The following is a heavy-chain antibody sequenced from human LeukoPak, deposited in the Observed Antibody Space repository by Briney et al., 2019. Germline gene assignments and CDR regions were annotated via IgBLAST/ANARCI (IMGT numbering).Heavy chain of an antibody. V-gene: IGHV1-46*01. J-gene: IGHJ4*02. CDR2: VNPSGDST. CDR1: GYSLTNHY. Sequence: ASVKVSCKASGYSLTNHYMHWVRQAPRQGLEWVGVVNPSGDSTSSAQKFQGRVTMTRDTSTSTVYMELSSLSSEDTAVYYCASERSHTAYFDYWGQGTLVTVSS. CDR3: ASERSHTAYFDY. D-gene: IGHD5-18*01.